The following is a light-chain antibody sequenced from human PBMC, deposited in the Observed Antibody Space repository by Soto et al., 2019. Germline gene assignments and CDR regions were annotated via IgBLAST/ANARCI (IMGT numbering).Light chain of an antibody. V-gene: IGKV1-5*03. CDR3: QQYNRPIT. J-gene: IGKJ5*01. CDR2: KAS. Sequence: DIQVTQSPSTLSASVGDRVTITCRASQSISSWLAWYQQKPGKAPKLLIYKASSLESGVPSRFSGSGSGTEFTLTISSLQPDDFATYYCQQYNRPITFGQGTRLEIK. CDR1: QSISSW.